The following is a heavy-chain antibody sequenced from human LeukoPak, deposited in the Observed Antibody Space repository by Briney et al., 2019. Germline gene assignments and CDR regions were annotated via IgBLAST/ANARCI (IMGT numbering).Heavy chain of an antibody. CDR1: GFTFSSYA. V-gene: IGHV3-23*01. CDR3: TKLQGYTAMVYCYMDV. Sequence: PGGSLRLSCAASGFTFSSYAMSWVRQAPGKGLEWVSAISGSGDTTCYADSVKGRFTISRDNSKNTLYLQMNSLRAEDTALYYCTKLQGYTAMVYCYMDVWGKGTTVTVSS. J-gene: IGHJ6*03. CDR2: ISGSGDTT. D-gene: IGHD5-18*01.